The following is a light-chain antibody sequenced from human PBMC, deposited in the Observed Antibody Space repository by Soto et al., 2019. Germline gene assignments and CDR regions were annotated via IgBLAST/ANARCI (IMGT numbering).Light chain of an antibody. CDR1: SSDVGGYKY. V-gene: IGLV2-14*01. CDR2: DVT. Sequence: QSVLTQPASVSESPGQSITISCTGSSSDVGGYKYVSWYQQHPGKAPKLLIYDVTNRPSGVSNRFSGSKSGYTASLTISGLQSEDEADYYCSSYTSLKTLVFGTGTKVTVL. CDR3: SSYTSLKTLV. J-gene: IGLJ1*01.